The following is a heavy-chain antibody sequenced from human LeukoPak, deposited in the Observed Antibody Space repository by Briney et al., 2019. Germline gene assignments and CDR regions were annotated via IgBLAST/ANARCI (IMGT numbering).Heavy chain of an antibody. Sequence: GASVKVSCKASGYTFTGYYMHWVRQAPGQGLEWMGWISAYNGNTNYAQKLQGRVTMTTDTSTSTAYMELRSLRSDDTAVYYCAREELMVQDAFDIWGQGTMVTVSS. CDR3: AREELMVQDAFDI. V-gene: IGHV1-18*04. CDR1: GYTFTGYY. J-gene: IGHJ3*02. CDR2: ISAYNGNT. D-gene: IGHD1-26*01.